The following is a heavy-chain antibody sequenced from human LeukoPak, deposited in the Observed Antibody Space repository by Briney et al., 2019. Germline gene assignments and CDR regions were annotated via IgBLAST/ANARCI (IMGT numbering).Heavy chain of an antibody. D-gene: IGHD4-17*01. CDR2: IYYTGST. Sequence: PSETLSLTCTVSGGSISSYYWSWIRQPPGKGLEWIGYIYYTGSTNYNPSLKSRVTMSVDTSKNQFSLKLTSVTAADTAVYYCARPPQGRTVTLHYWGQGALVTVSS. CDR1: GGSISSYY. V-gene: IGHV4-59*01. J-gene: IGHJ4*02. CDR3: ARPPQGRTVTLHY.